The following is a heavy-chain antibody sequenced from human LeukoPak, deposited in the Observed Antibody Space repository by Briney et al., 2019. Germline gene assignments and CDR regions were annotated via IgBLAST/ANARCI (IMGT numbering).Heavy chain of an antibody. CDR2: IRSKAYGGTT. CDR3: TRSYDRSGYYPGYFQH. Sequence: GRSLRLSCTASGFTFGDYAMTWVRQAPGKGLEWVGFIRSKAYGGTTEYAASVKGRFTISRDDSKSIAYLQMNSLKTEDTAVYYCTRSYDRSGYYPGYFQHWGQGTLVTVSS. D-gene: IGHD3-22*01. V-gene: IGHV3-49*04. CDR1: GFTFGDYA. J-gene: IGHJ1*01.